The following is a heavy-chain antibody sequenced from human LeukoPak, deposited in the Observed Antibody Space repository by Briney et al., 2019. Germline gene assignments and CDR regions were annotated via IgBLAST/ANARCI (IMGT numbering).Heavy chain of an antibody. V-gene: IGHV1-69*05. CDR1: GGTFSSSA. Sequence: ASVKVSCKASGGTFSSSAISWVRQAPGQWLEWMGGIIPIFGTANYAQKFQGRVTMTTDTSTSTAYMELRSLRSDDTAVYYCARVSGIVVVMAYWGQGTLVTVSS. J-gene: IGHJ4*02. CDR2: IIPIFGTA. CDR3: ARVSGIVVVMAY. D-gene: IGHD3-22*01.